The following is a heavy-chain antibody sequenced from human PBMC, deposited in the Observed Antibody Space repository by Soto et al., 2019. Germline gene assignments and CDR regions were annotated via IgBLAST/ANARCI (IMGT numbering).Heavy chain of an antibody. D-gene: IGHD5-12*01. CDR1: GGSFSGYY. CDR2: INHSGST. Sequence: QVQLQQWGAGLLKPSETLSLTCAVYGGSFSGYYWSWIRQPPGKGLEWIGEINHSGSTNYNPSLKSRVTISVDTSKNQFSLKLSSVTAADTAVYYCARAVYIVATRINWFDPWGQGTLVTVSS. J-gene: IGHJ5*02. CDR3: ARAVYIVATRINWFDP. V-gene: IGHV4-34*01.